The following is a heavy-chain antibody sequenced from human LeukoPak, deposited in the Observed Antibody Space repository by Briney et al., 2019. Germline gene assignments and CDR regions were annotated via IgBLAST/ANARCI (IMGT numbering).Heavy chain of an antibody. CDR2: IWYDGSNK. Sequence: GGSLRLSCAASGFTFSKYWMHWVRQAPGKGLEWVAVIWYDGSNKYYADSVKGRFTISRDNSENTLYLQMNSLRAEDTAVYYCARGRGGSYGGNSGHFDYWGQGTLVPSPQ. D-gene: IGHD4-23*01. CDR3: ARGRGGSYGGNSGHFDY. CDR1: GFTFSKYW. V-gene: IGHV3-33*08. J-gene: IGHJ4*02.